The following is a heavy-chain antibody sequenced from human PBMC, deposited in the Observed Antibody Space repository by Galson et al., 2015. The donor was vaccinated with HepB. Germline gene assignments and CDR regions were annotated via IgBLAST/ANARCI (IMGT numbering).Heavy chain of an antibody. J-gene: IGHJ6*02. CDR1: GFPFSTYG. CDR3: ARVPEVIVGATSYYYGMDV. D-gene: IGHD1-26*01. V-gene: IGHV3-33*01. CDR2: IWDDGTNR. Sequence: SLRLPCAAAGFPFSTYGMHWVRPAPGKGLEWVAGIWDDGTNRYYGDSVRGRFSIPRDNSKNKPDLQMNSLTAEDTAVYYCARVPEVIVGATSYYYGMDVWGQGTTVTVS.